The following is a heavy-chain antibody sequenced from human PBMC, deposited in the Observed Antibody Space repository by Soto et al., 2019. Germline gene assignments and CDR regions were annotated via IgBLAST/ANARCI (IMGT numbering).Heavy chain of an antibody. CDR1: GASISSYY. CDR2: ISYAGNT. J-gene: IGHJ5*01. CDR3: AREGVATVIGWFDL. Sequence: SETLSLTCSVSGASISSYYWNWIRQSPGKRLEWIGYISYAGNTNYNPALESRVTISADTSNNQVSLTLTSVTAADTALYFCAREGVATVIGWFDLWGQGTPVTVSS. V-gene: IGHV4-59*01. D-gene: IGHD1-1*01.